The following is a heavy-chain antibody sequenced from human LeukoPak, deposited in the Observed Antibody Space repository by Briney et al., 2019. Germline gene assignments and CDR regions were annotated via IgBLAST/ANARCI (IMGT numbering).Heavy chain of an antibody. CDR1: GFTFSDYY. V-gene: IGHV3-11*03. D-gene: IGHD6-13*01. CDR3: ARWRRQLAFDS. Sequence: GGSLRLSCAASGFTFSDYYMSSIRQAPGKGLQWISYISSGSSSTNYAVSVRGRFTISRDNAKKSLFLQMNSLRDEDTAVYYCARWRRQLAFDSWGQGTLVSVSS. CDR2: ISSGSSST. J-gene: IGHJ4*02.